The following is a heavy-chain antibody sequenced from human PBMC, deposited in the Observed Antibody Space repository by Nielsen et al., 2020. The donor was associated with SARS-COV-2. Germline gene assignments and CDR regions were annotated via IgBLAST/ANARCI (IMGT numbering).Heavy chain of an antibody. J-gene: IGHJ6*02. D-gene: IGHD1-26*01. Sequence: SLKISCAASGFTFDDYAMHWVRQAPGKGLEWVSGISWNSGSIGYADSVKGRFTISRDNAKNSLYLQMNSLRAEDTALYYCARETTIHPYGMDVWGQGTTVTVSS. V-gene: IGHV3-9*01. CDR1: GFTFDDYA. CDR3: ARETTIHPYGMDV. CDR2: ISWNSGSI.